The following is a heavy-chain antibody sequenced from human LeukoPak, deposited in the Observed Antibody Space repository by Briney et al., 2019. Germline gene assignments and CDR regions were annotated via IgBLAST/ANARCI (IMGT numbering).Heavy chain of an antibody. J-gene: IGHJ4*02. CDR3: ASRSPITGTTDY. CDR2: INHSGST. CDR1: GGSFSGYY. D-gene: IGHD1-20*01. V-gene: IGHV4-34*01. Sequence: SETLSLTCAVYGGSFSGYYWSWIPQPPGKGLEWIGEINHSGSTNYNPSLKSRVTISVDTSKNQFSLKLSSVTAADTAVYYCASRSPITGTTDYWGQGTLVTVSS.